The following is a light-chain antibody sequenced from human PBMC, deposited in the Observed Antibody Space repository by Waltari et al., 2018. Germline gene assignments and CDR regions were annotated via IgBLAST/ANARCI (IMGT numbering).Light chain of an antibody. J-gene: IGLJ2*01. Sequence: SSELTQDPAVSVAMGQTVRITCQGDSLRSYYASWYQQRPGQAPILVIYDKDNRPSGVPDRFSGSSSHNTASWTITGAQAEDEASYYCHSRDASGVGGSFGGGTKLTVL. CDR2: DKD. CDR3: HSRDASGVGGS. V-gene: IGLV3-19*01. CDR1: SLRSYY.